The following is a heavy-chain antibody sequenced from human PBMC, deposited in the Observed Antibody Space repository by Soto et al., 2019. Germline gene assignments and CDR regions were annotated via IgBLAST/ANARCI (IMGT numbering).Heavy chain of an antibody. Sequence: GGSLRLSCAASGFTFSSYEMNWVRQAPGKGLEWVSYISSSGSTIYYADSVKGRFTISRDNAKNSLYLQMNSLRAEDTAFYYCARDFYGSGSYYEYWGQGTLVPVSS. CDR1: GFTFSSYE. CDR2: ISSSGSTI. J-gene: IGHJ4*02. V-gene: IGHV3-48*03. CDR3: ARDFYGSGSYYEY. D-gene: IGHD3-10*01.